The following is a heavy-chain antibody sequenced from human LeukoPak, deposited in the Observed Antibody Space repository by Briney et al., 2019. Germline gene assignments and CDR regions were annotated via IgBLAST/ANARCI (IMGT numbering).Heavy chain of an antibody. D-gene: IGHD1-26*01. V-gene: IGHV6-1*01. CDR2: TYYRSKWYN. J-gene: IGHJ4*02. Sequence: SQTLSLTCAISGDSVSSNSAAWNWITQSPSIGFEWLGRTYYRSKWYNDFATSVKSRITFNADTSENQFSLQLNSVIPEDTAVYYCARDVYGSPFDSWGQGTLVTVSS. CDR1: GDSVSSNSAA. CDR3: ARDVYGSPFDS.